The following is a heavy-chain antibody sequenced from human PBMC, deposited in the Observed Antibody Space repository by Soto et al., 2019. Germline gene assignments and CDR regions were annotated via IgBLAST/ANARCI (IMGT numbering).Heavy chain of an antibody. CDR2: IKQDGSEK. CDR3: ARDPVAAAGDYFDY. CDR1: GFTFSSYW. D-gene: IGHD6-13*01. Sequence: EVQLVESGGGLVQPGGSLRLSCAASGFTFSSYWMSWVRQAPGKGLGWVANIKQDGSEKYYVDSVKGRFTISRDNAKNSLYLQMNSLRAEDTAVYYCARDPVAAAGDYFDYWGQGTLVTVSS. J-gene: IGHJ4*02. V-gene: IGHV3-7*01.